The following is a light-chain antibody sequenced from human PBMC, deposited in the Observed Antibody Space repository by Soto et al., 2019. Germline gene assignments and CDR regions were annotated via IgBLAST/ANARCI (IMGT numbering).Light chain of an antibody. Sequence: IVMTHSPATLSVYTGERAALSWMASQSVSSNLAWYQQKPGQAPRLLIYGASTRATGIPARFSGSGSGTEFTLTISSLQSEDFAVYYCQQYNNWPPTFGQGTKV. CDR3: QQYNNWPPT. CDR1: QSVSSN. V-gene: IGKV3-15*01. J-gene: IGKJ1*01. CDR2: GAS.